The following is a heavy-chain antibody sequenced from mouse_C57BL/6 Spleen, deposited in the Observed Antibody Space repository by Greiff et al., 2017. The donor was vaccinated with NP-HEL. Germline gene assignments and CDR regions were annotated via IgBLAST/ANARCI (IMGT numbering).Heavy chain of an antibody. CDR1: GYTFTSYW. J-gene: IGHJ1*03. Sequence: QVQLQQPGTELVKPGASVKLSCKASGYTFTSYWMPWVKPRPGQGLEWIGNINPSNGGTNYNEKFKSKATLTVDKSSSTAYMQLSGLTSEDSAVYYCAGNYYGWYFDVWGTGTTVTVSS. V-gene: IGHV1-53*01. CDR3: AGNYYGWYFDV. CDR2: INPSNGGT. D-gene: IGHD1-1*02.